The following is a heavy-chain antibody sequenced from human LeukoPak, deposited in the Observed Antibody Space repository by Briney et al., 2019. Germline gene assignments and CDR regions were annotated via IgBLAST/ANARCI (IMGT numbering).Heavy chain of an antibody. V-gene: IGHV3-30-3*01. D-gene: IGHD6-19*01. CDR2: ISYDGNNK. CDR1: GFIFSSYA. J-gene: IGHJ4*02. Sequence: PGGSLRLSCAASGFIFSSYAMHWVRQAPGKGLEWVAVISYDGNNKFYADSVKGRFTISRDNSKNTLYLQMNSLRAEDTAVYYCATFPINSSGWYGGEENFDYWGQGTLVTVSS. CDR3: ATFPINSSGWYGGEENFDY.